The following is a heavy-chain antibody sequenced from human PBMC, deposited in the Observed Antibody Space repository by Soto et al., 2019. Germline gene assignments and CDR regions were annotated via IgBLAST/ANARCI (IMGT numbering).Heavy chain of an antibody. V-gene: IGHV4-34*01. Sequence: SETLSLTCAVYGGSFSGYYRSWIRQPPGKGLEWIGEINHSGSTNYNPSLKSRVTISVDTSKNQFSLKLSSVTAADTAVYYCARNWFDPWGQGTLVTVSS. J-gene: IGHJ5*02. CDR2: INHSGST. CDR3: ARNWFDP. CDR1: GGSFSGYY.